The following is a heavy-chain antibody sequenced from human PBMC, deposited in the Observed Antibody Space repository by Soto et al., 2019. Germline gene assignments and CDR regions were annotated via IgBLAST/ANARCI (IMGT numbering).Heavy chain of an antibody. CDR2: IYYSGST. Sequence: SETLSLTCTVSGGSISFDHYHWTWIRQPPGKGLEWIGSIYYSGSTYYNPSLKSRVTISVDTSKNQFSLKLSSVTAADTAVYYCARQFTDFWSGYSYYYYYYMDVWGKGTTVTVSS. CDR3: ARQFTDFWSGYSYYYYYYMDV. CDR1: GGSISFDHYH. J-gene: IGHJ6*03. D-gene: IGHD3-3*01. V-gene: IGHV4-39*01.